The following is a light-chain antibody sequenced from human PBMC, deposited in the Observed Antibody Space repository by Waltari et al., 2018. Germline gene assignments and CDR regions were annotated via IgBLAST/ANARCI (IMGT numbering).Light chain of an antibody. V-gene: IGKV3-20*01. CDR1: QTITSSY. Sequence: EIVLTQSPDTLSLSPGERATLSCRASQTITSSYLAWYQQKPGQAPRLLIYGASSRATGISDRFSGSGSGTDFTLTISRLEPEDVAVYYCQQYGASPHSFGPGSKVHV. CDR3: QQYGASPHS. J-gene: IGKJ3*01. CDR2: GAS.